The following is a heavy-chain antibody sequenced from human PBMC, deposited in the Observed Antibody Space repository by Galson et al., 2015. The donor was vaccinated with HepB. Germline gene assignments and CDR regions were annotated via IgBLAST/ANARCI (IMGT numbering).Heavy chain of an antibody. CDR3: ARVRSREIDY. V-gene: IGHV1-46*01. Sequence: SVKVSCKASGYTFTSYYIHWVRQAPGQGLEWMETINPSGGSTSYPQKFQGRVTMSRDTSTSTVYMELSTLISEDTAVYYCARVRSREIDYWGQGTRVTVSS. CDR1: GYTFTSYY. CDR2: INPSGGST. J-gene: IGHJ4*02.